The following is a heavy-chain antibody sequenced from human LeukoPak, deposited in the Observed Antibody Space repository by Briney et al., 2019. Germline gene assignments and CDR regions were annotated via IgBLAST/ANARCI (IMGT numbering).Heavy chain of an antibody. CDR2: IYHSGST. CDR1: GYSISSGYY. Sequence: SETLSLTCTVSGYSISSGYYWGWIRQPPGKGLEWIGSIYHSGSTYYNPSLKSRVTISVDTSKNQFSLKLSSVTAADTAVYYCASLQSFGELFMPDFDYWGQGTLVTVSS. V-gene: IGHV4-38-2*02. CDR3: ASLQSFGELFMPDFDY. D-gene: IGHD3-10*01. J-gene: IGHJ4*02.